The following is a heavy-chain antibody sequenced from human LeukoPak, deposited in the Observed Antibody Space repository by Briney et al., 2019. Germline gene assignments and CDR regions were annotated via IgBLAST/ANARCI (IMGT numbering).Heavy chain of an antibody. V-gene: IGHV1-2*02. CDR2: INTNTGGT. D-gene: IGHD3-10*01. CDR1: GYRFTYYW. Sequence: ASVKVSCKASGYRFTYYWIQWVRQAPGQGLEWMGWINTNTGGTVYAQKFQGRVTMTRDTSLTTSYMDLSRLTSDDTAVYYCARGGSFHEFDIWGQGTMVIVSS. J-gene: IGHJ3*02. CDR3: ARGGSFHEFDI.